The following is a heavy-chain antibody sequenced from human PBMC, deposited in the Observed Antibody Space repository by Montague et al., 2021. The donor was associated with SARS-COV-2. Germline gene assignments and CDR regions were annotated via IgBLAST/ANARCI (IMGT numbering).Heavy chain of an antibody. D-gene: IGHD3-10*02. CDR3: ARLGVVPSPRTFDP. Sequence: SETLSLTREVSGASISSNNWRIWVRQSPGKGLEWIGETYHSGSTNYNPSLRGRVTISVDKSKSQFSLKVNSVSAADTAVYYCARLGVVPSPRTFDPWGQGTLVTVSS. V-gene: IGHV4-4*02. CDR2: TYHSGST. CDR1: GASISSNNW. J-gene: IGHJ5*02.